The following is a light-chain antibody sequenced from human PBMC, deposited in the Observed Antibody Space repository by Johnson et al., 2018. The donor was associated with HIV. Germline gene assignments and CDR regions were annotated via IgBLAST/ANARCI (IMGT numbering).Light chain of an antibody. CDR3: GTWDSSLSVYV. Sequence: QSVLTQPPSVSAAPGQKVIISCSGSSSNIGKNYVSWYQQVPGTAPKLLIYENNKRPSGIPDRFSGSKSGTSATLGINGLKPGDEADYYCGTWDSSLSVYVFGTGTKVSVL. CDR1: SSNIGKNY. J-gene: IGLJ1*01. CDR2: ENN. V-gene: IGLV1-51*02.